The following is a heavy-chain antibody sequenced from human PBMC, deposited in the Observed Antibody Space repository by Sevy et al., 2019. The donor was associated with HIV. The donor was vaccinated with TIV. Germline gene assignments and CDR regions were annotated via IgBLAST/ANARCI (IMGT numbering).Heavy chain of an antibody. CDR2: IYPGDSDT. V-gene: IGHV5-51*01. J-gene: IGHJ4*02. CDR1: GYSFTSYW. CDR3: AKALPLGYCTNGVCPFDY. D-gene: IGHD2-8*01. Sequence: GESLKISCKGSGYSFTSYWIGWVCQMPGKGLEWMGIIYPGDSDTRYSPSFQGQVTISADKSISTAYLQWSSLKASDTAMYYCAKALPLGYCTNGVCPFDYWGQGTLVTVSS.